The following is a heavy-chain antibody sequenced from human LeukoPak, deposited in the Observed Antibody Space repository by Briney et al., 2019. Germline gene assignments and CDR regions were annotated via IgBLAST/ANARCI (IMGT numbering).Heavy chain of an antibody. CDR2: ISGSGGST. J-gene: IGHJ4*02. Sequence: PGGSLRLSCAASGFSVSSDYMSWVRQAPGKGLEWVSAISGSGGSTYYADSVKGRFTISRDNSKNTLYLQMNSLRAEDTAVYYCAGDFINVDYWGQGTLVTVSS. V-gene: IGHV3-23*01. CDR1: GFSVSSDY. CDR3: AGDFINVDY. D-gene: IGHD3-3*01.